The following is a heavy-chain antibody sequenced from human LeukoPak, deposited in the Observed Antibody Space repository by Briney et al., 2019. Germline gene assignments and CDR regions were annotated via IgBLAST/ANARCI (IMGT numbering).Heavy chain of an antibody. J-gene: IGHJ3*01. CDR2: MFSGGDI. Sequence: GGSLRLSCEASEFSVNSNYMSWVRQAPGRGLEWVSFMFSGGDIYYADSVKGRFVISRDNYKNTLYLQMNSLRTEDTAMYYCARSSVYHVFDLWGQGTMVTVP. V-gene: IGHV3-53*05. CDR3: ARSSVYHVFDL. D-gene: IGHD3-16*02. CDR1: EFSVNSNY.